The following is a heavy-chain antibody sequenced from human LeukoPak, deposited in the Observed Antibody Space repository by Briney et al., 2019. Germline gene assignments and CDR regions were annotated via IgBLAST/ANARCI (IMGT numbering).Heavy chain of an antibody. CDR2: MYYSGST. J-gene: IGHJ4*02. V-gene: IGHV4-39*07. CDR3: ARVGSGGAWFDF. CDR1: GGSISSYY. D-gene: IGHD6-19*01. Sequence: SETLSLTCTVSGGSISSYYWSWIRQPPGKGLEWIGSMYYSGSTYYNPSLKSRVTISVDTSKNQFYLKLNSVTAADTAVYFCARVGSGGAWFDFWGQGTLVTVSS.